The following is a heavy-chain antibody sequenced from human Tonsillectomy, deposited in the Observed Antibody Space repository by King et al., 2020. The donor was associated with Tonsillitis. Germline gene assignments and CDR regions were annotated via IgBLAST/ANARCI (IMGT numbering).Heavy chain of an antibody. CDR2: IYYSGST. J-gene: IGHJ6*02. Sequence: QLQESGPGLVKSSETLSLTCAVSGGSVSSASYYWSWLRQPPGKGLEWIGYIYYSGSTNFNPSLKSRVTISVDTSKHQFSLNLSSVTAADTAVYYCARVSYSYYYGMDVWGQGTTVTVSS. CDR3: ARVSYSYYYGMDV. V-gene: IGHV4-61*01. CDR1: GGSVSSASYY.